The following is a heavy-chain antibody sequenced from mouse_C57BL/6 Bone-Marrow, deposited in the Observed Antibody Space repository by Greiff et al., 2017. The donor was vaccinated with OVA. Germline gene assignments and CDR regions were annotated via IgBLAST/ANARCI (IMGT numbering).Heavy chain of an antibody. CDR2: IRSKSNNYAT. V-gene: IGHV10-1*01. J-gene: IGHJ2*01. Sequence: EVHLVESGGGLVQPKGSLKLSCAASGFSFNTYAMNWVRQAPGKGLEWVARIRSKSNNYATYYADSVKDRFTISRDDSESMLYLQMNNLKTEDTAMYYCVRTDYGNYFDYWGQGTTLTVSS. CDR1: GFSFNTYA. D-gene: IGHD2-1*01. CDR3: VRTDYGNYFDY.